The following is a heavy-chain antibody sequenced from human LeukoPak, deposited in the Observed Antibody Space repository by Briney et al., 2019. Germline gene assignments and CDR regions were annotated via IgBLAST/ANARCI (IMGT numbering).Heavy chain of an antibody. Sequence: GGSLRLSCAASGFTFSSYAMSWVRQAPGKGLEGVSAISGSGGSTYYADSVKGRFTIPRDNSKNTLYLQMNSLRAEDTAVYYCARSYDFWSAAHFDYWGQGTLVTVSS. CDR2: ISGSGGST. D-gene: IGHD3-3*01. CDR3: ARSYDFWSAAHFDY. V-gene: IGHV3-23*01. J-gene: IGHJ4*02. CDR1: GFTFSSYA.